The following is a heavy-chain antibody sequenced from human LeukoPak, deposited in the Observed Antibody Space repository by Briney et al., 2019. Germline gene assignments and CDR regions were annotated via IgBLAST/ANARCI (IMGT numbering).Heavy chain of an antibody. D-gene: IGHD3-22*01. CDR2: ISSSGSTI. V-gene: IGHV3-48*03. CDR1: GFTFSSYE. Sequence: GGSLRLSCAASGFTFSSYEMNWVRQAPGKGLEWVSYISSSGSTIYYADSVKGRFTISRDNAKNSLYLQMNSLRAEDTAVYYCARVHHYYDSSGYDAFDIWGQGTMVTVSS. J-gene: IGHJ3*02. CDR3: ARVHHYYDSSGYDAFDI.